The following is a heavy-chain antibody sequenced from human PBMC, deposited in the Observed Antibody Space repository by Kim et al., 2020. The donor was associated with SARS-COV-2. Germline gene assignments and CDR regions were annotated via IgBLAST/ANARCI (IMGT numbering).Heavy chain of an antibody. J-gene: IGHJ4*02. Sequence: PSLKSRVTISVDTSKNQFSLKLSSVTAADTAVYYCARDPVYYDSSGYHGSWGQGTLVTVSS. V-gene: IGHV4-31*02. D-gene: IGHD3-22*01. CDR3: ARDPVYYDSSGYHGS.